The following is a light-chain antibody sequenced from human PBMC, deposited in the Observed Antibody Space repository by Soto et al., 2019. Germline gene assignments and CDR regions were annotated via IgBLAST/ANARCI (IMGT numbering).Light chain of an antibody. Sequence: EIVLTQSPGTLSLSPGEGATLSCRASQSISNTFLAWYQQRPGQAPRILIYGASRRATGIPDRFSGSGSGTDFTLTISRLEPEDFALYYCQQYYSSWTFGQGPQVEMK. V-gene: IGKV3-20*01. J-gene: IGKJ1*01. CDR3: QQYYSSWT. CDR2: GAS. CDR1: QSISNTF.